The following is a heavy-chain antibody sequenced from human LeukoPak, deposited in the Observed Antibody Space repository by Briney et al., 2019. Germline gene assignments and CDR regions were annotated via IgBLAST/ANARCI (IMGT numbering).Heavy chain of an antibody. J-gene: IGHJ4*02. CDR1: GFTFSSSW. V-gene: IGHV3-74*01. Sequence: GGSLRLSCAASGFTFSSSWMHWVRQAPGEGPVWVSRTNPDGTTTSYADSVKGRFTISRDNARNTLFLQMNSLRVDDTAVYYCATDLAGLFDYWGRGALVSVSS. CDR3: ATDLAGLFDY. CDR2: TNPDGTTT.